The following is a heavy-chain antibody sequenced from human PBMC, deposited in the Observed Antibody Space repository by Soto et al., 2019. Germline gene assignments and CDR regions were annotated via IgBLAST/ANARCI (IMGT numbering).Heavy chain of an antibody. CDR2: IRTSPTTI. D-gene: IGHD2-2*01. J-gene: IGHJ4*02. V-gene: IGHV3-48*01. Sequence: EVQLVESGGGLVQPGGSLRLSCAASGFTFSAYSMNWVRQAPGKGLEWISYIRTSPTTIHYADSVKGRFTISRDNAKNSLYLQMNSLRADDTDIYYCARDYHYAFDFWGQGTLVTVSS. CDR1: GFTFSAYS. CDR3: ARDYHYAFDF.